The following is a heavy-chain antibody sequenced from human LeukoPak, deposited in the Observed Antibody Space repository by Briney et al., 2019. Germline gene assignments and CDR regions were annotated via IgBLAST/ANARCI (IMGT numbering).Heavy chain of an antibody. CDR2: IWYGGSNK. Sequence: GGSLRLSCAASGFTFSSYGMHWVRQAPGKGLEWVAVIWYGGSNKYYADSVKGRFTISRDNSKNTLYLQMNSLRAEDTAVYYCAKDARLELPYSMDVWGKGTTVTVSS. J-gene: IGHJ6*03. CDR3: AKDARLELPYSMDV. CDR1: GFTFSSYG. V-gene: IGHV3-30*02. D-gene: IGHD1-7*01.